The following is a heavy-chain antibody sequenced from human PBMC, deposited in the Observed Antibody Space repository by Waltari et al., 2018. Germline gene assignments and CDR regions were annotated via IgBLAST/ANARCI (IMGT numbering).Heavy chain of an antibody. V-gene: IGHV4-34*01. CDR1: GGSFSGYY. J-gene: IGHJ5*02. Sequence: QVQLQQWGAGLLKPSETLSLTCAVYGGSFSGYYWSWIRQPPGKGLEWIGEINHSGSTNYNPSLKGRVTISVDTSKNQFSLKLSSVTAADTAVYYCARERGYSYGAPPNWFDPWGQGTLVTVSS. D-gene: IGHD5-18*01. CDR3: ARERGYSYGAPPNWFDP. CDR2: INHSGST.